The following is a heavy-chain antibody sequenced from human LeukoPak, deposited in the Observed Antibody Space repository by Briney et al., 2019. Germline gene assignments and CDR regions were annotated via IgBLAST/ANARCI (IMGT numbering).Heavy chain of an antibody. Sequence: SETLSLTCSVSGGSISGYYWSWTRQPPGKGLEWIGYIYYSGTTSYNPSLESRVTISVDTSKNQFSLRLRSVTAADTAVYYCARGNNYWGQGILVTVSS. CDR3: ARGNNY. CDR1: GGSISGYY. D-gene: IGHD2/OR15-2a*01. CDR2: IYYSGTT. V-gene: IGHV4-59*01. J-gene: IGHJ4*02.